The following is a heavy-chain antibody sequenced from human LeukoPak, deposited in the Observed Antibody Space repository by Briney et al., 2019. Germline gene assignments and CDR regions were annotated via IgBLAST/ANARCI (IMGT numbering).Heavy chain of an antibody. J-gene: IGHJ3*02. D-gene: IGHD2/OR15-2a*01. CDR2: IIPILGIA. CDR3: ARDINLYGDDAFDI. V-gene: IGHV1-69*04. CDR1: GGTFSSYA. Sequence: SVKVSCKASGGTFSSYAISWVRQALGQGLECMGRIIPILGIANYAQKFQGRVTITADKSTSTAYMELSSLRSEDTAVYYCARDINLYGDDAFDIWGQGTMVTVSS.